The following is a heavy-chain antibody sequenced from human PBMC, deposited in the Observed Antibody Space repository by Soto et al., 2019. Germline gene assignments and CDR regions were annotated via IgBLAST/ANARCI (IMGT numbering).Heavy chain of an antibody. CDR1: GFTFSSYS. D-gene: IGHD2-15*01. Sequence: GGSLRLSCAASGFTFSSYSMNWFRQAPGKGLEWVSYISSSSSTIYYADSVKGRFAISRDNAKNSLYLQMNSLRDEDTAVYYCARDIVVVVAATRKHYYYGMDVWGQRTTVTVSS. V-gene: IGHV3-48*02. CDR2: ISSSSSTI. CDR3: ARDIVVVVAATRKHYYYGMDV. J-gene: IGHJ6*02.